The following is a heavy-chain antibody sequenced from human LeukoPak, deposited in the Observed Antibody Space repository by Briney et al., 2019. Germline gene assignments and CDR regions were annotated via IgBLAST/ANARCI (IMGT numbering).Heavy chain of an antibody. CDR1: GFTFSRYG. J-gene: IGHJ3*02. CDR3: AKGGESYSGFDI. Sequence: GGSLRLSCAASGFTFSRYGMSWTRQAPGKGLEWVSAISGSGGSTFYADSVKGRFTISRDNSNNTFYLEMNSLRAEDTAVYYCAKGGESYSGFDIWGHGTMVTVS. CDR2: ISGSGGST. V-gene: IGHV3-23*01. D-gene: IGHD1-26*01.